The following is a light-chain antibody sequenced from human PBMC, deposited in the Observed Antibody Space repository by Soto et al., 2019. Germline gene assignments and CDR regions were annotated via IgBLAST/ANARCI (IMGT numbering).Light chain of an antibody. CDR3: SAYTSTSTLV. J-gene: IGLJ2*01. Sequence: QSALTQPASVSGSPGQSITISCTGTSSDVGGYNYVSWYQQHPGKAPKLMIYDVSNRPSGVSNRFSGSKSGNTASLTISGLQAEYAAEYYCSAYTSTSTLVFGGGTKRTVL. V-gene: IGLV2-14*01. CDR1: SSDVGGYNY. CDR2: DVS.